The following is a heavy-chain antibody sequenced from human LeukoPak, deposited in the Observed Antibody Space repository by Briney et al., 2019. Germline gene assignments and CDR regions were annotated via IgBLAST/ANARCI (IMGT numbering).Heavy chain of an antibody. CDR2: MNPNSGNT. Sequence: ASVKVSCTASGYTFTSYDINWVRQAPGQGLEWMGWMNPNSGNTGYAQKFQGRVTITRNTSISTAYMELSSLRSEDTAVYYCARGSQALGYCSSTSCYGGLFDYWGQGTLVTVSS. D-gene: IGHD2-2*01. CDR1: GYTFTSYD. CDR3: ARGSQALGYCSSTSCYGGLFDY. J-gene: IGHJ4*02. V-gene: IGHV1-8*03.